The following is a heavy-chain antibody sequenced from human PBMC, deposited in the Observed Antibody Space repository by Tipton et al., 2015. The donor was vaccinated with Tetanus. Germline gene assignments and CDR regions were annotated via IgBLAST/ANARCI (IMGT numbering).Heavy chain of an antibody. CDR1: GGSISSGAYH. Sequence: TLSLTCTVSGGSISSGAYHWSWIRQHPGKGLEWIGCIYYSGSTFYNPSLKSRVTISVDTSKNQFSLKLSSVTAADTAVYYCARTQPIGWYFDLWGRGTLLTVSS. D-gene: IGHD1-1*01. CDR3: ARTQPIGWYFDL. J-gene: IGHJ2*01. CDR2: IYYSGST. V-gene: IGHV4-31*03.